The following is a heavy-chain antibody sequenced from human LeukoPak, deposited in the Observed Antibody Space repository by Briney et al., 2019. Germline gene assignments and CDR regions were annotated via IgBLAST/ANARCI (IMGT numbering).Heavy chain of an antibody. J-gene: IGHJ4*02. CDR1: GRNFSRYA. CDR2: INPNSGGP. V-gene: IGHV1-2*02. D-gene: IGHD6-13*01. CDR3: ARGGSTNSSWYYYNRIGYYFDY. Sequence: ASVKVPCKASGRNFSRYAIRWVRQAPGQGLEWMGWINPNSGGPNYAQKFQGRVTMTRDTSISTAYMELSRLRSDDTAVYYCARGGSTNSSWYYYNRIGYYFDYWGQGTLVTVSS.